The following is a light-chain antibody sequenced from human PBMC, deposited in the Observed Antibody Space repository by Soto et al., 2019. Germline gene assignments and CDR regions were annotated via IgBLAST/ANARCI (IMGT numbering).Light chain of an antibody. V-gene: IGLV1-40*01. CDR2: ANG. J-gene: IGLJ1*01. Sequence: QSVLTQPPSVSGAPGQRVTISCTGSSSNIGAGYDVHWYQQLPGTAPKLLIYANGNRPSGVPDRFSGSKSGTSASLAITGLQAEDEADYYCQSYDSSLGGHVFGTGTKVTVL. CDR3: QSYDSSLGGHV. CDR1: SSNIGAGYD.